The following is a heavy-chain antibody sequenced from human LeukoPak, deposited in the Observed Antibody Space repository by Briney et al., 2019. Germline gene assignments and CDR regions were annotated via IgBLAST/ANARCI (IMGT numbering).Heavy chain of an antibody. CDR1: GYSFTKYW. V-gene: IGHV5-51*01. J-gene: IGHJ5*02. D-gene: IGHD2/OR15-2a*01. CDR3: TRRLSASGWFDP. Sequence: GESLKISCRGSGYSFTKYWIGWVRQMPGKGLEWLGIIYPDDFDTRYSPSFQGHVTISVDKSISTAYLQWSSLKASDSAIYYCTRRLSASGWFDPWGQGTLVTVSS. CDR2: IYPDDFDT.